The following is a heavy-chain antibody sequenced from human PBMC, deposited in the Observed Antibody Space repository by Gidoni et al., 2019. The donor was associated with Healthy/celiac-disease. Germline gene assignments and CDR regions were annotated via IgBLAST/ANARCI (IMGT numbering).Heavy chain of an antibody. CDR3: ARDQRYSSGWYSYFDY. Sequence: QLQLVASGGGVVPPGRSLRLSCSASGFTSSSYAMHWFRQAPGKGLEWVAVISYDGSNKYYADSVKGRFTISRDNSKNTLYLQMNSLRAEDTAVYYCARDQRYSSGWYSYFDYWGQGTLVTVSS. J-gene: IGHJ4*02. V-gene: IGHV3-30-3*01. D-gene: IGHD6-19*01. CDR2: ISYDGSNK. CDR1: GFTSSSYA.